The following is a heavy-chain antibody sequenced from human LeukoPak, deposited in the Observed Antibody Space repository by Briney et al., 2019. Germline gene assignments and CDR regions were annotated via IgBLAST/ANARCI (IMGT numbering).Heavy chain of an antibody. J-gene: IGHJ4*02. D-gene: IGHD5-18*01. CDR1: GGSISTKSYY. Sequence: SQTLSLTCTVSGGSISTKSYYWSWIRQPAGKGLEWIGRIYASGSTDYNPSLKSRVTISRDTSKNEFSLILSSVTAADTAVYYCARVLDKAAIDYWGQGTLVTVSS. CDR3: ARVLDKAAIDY. CDR2: IYASGST. V-gene: IGHV4-61*02.